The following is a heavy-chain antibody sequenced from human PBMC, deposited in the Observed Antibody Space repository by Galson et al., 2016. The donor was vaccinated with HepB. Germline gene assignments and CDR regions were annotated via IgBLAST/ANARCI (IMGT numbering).Heavy chain of an antibody. CDR2: VSYDGNTK. V-gene: IGHV3-30-3*01. CDR3: ARSQWFGELFYFDS. CDR1: GFIFSNYA. J-gene: IGHJ4*02. Sequence: SLRLSCAASGFIFSNYAMHWVRQAPGKGLEWVGVVSYDGNTKWYAGSVMGRFTISRDNSKNTLFLLMSSLRAEDTAVYYCARSQWFGELFYFDSWGQGTLVTVSS. D-gene: IGHD3-10*01.